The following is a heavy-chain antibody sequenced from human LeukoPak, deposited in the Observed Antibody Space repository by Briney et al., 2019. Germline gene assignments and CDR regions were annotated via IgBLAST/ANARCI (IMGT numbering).Heavy chain of an antibody. CDR2: ISSSSTI. J-gene: IGHJ4*02. Sequence: GGSLRLSCVASGFTFSSYSMHWVRQAPGKGLEWVSYISSSSTIYYADSVKGRFTISRDNAKNSLYLQMNSLRAEDTGIYYCTRDSPPDYWGQGTLVTVSS. V-gene: IGHV3-48*01. CDR1: GFTFSSYS. CDR3: TRDSPPDY.